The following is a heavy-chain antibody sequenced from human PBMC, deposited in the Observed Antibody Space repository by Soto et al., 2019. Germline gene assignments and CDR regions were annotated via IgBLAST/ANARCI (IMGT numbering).Heavy chain of an antibody. J-gene: IGHJ6*02. D-gene: IGHD3-9*01. V-gene: IGHV3-21*01. CDR2: ISRSSSDR. Sequence: GGSLRLSCXASGFTFSSYSMNWVRQAPVKGLEWVASISRSSSDRYYADSVKARFTISRDNAKNSLYLQMNGLRDEDTAVYYCARDMERYDILTGYFYYYYGMDVWGQGTTVTVSS. CDR1: GFTFSSYS. CDR3: ARDMERYDILTGYFYYYYGMDV.